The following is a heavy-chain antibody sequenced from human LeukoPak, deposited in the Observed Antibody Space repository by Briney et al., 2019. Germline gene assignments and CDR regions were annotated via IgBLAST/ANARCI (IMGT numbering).Heavy chain of an antibody. J-gene: IGHJ4*02. CDR3: ARESPRGVYAMVDFDY. D-gene: IGHD2-8*01. V-gene: IGHV1-2*02. Sequence: GASVKVSCKASGYTFTGYYMHWVRQAPGQGLEWMGWINPNSGGTNYAQKFQGRFTMTRDTSISTACMELSRLRSDDTAVYYCARESPRGVYAMVDFDYWGQGTLVTVSS. CDR1: GYTFTGYY. CDR2: INPNSGGT.